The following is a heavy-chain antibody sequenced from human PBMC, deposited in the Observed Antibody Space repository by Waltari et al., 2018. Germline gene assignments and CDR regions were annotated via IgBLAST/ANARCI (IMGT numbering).Heavy chain of an antibody. CDR2: IIPIFGTA. Sequence: QVQLVQSGAEVKKPGSSVKVSCKASGGTFSSYAISWVRQAPGQGLEWMGGIIPIFGTANYAQKFQGRVTITADKSTSTAYMELSSLRSEHTAVYYCAREGGTLVRRVPQHFDYWGQGTLVTVSS. CDR3: AREGGTLVRRVPQHFDY. CDR1: GGTFSSYA. V-gene: IGHV1-69*14. J-gene: IGHJ4*02. D-gene: IGHD3-10*01.